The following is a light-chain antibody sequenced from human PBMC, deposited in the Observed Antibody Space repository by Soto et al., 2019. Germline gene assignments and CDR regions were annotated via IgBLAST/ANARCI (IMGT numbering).Light chain of an antibody. CDR3: QQYNSYSYT. CDR2: KAS. J-gene: IGKJ2*01. CDR1: QSISSW. V-gene: IGKV1-5*03. Sequence: DIQMTQSPSTLSASVGDRVTITCRASQSISSWLAWYQPKPGKAPKLLIYKASSLESGVPSRFSGSGSGPEFTLTISSLQPDDFATYYCQQYNSYSYTFGQGTKLEIK.